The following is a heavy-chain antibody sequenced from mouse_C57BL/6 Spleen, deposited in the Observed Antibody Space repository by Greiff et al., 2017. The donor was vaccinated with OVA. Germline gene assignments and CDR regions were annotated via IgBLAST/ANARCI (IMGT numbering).Heavy chain of an antibody. D-gene: IGHD2-3*01. CDR3: TRGGYYPYWYFDV. J-gene: IGHJ1*03. Sequence: EVQLQQSGAELVRPGASVKLSCTASGFNIKDYYMHWVKQRPEQGLEWIGRIDPEDGDTEYAPKFQGKATMTADPSSNTAYLQLSSLTSEDTAVYYCTRGGYYPYWYFDVWGTGTTVTVSS. CDR2: IDPEDGDT. V-gene: IGHV14-1*01. CDR1: GFNIKDYY.